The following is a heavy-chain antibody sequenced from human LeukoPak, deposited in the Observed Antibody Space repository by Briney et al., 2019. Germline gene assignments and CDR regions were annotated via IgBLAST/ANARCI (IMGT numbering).Heavy chain of an antibody. CDR1: GYSISSGYY. J-gene: IGHJ4*02. CDR3: ARDRYSMTVGD. D-gene: IGHD1-26*01. CDR2: IYHSGST. V-gene: IGHV4-38-2*02. Sequence: KPSETLSLTCTVSGYSISSGYYWGWIRQPPGKGLEWIGSIYHSGSTYYNPSLKSRVTISMDTSKNQFSLKLTSVTATDTAVYYCARDRYSMTVGDWGQGTLVTVSS.